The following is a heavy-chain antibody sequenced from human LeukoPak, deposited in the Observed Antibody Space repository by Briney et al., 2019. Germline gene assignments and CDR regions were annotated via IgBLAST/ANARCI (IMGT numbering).Heavy chain of an antibody. J-gene: IGHJ4*02. Sequence: SETLSLTCTVSGGSISSYHWSWIRQPAGKGLEWIGRIYTSGSTNYNPSLKSRVTMSVDTSKNQFSLKLSSVTAADTAVYYCARVGYSSSWYQGFDYWGQGTLVTVSS. V-gene: IGHV4-4*07. CDR2: IYTSGST. D-gene: IGHD6-13*01. CDR3: ARVGYSSSWYQGFDY. CDR1: GGSISSYH.